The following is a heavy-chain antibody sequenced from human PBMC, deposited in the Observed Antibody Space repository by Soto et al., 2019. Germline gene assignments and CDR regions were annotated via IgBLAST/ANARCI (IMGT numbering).Heavy chain of an antibody. Sequence: GGSLRLSCAASGFTFSSYAMSWVRQAPGRGLEWVSAISGDGSSTSYADSVKGRFTISRDNAKNTLYLQMNSLRAEDTAVYYCARVRETSGGDYNYWGQGTLVTVSS. CDR2: ISGDGSST. V-gene: IGHV3-23*01. J-gene: IGHJ4*02. CDR1: GFTFSSYA. D-gene: IGHD2-21*02. CDR3: ARVRETSGGDYNY.